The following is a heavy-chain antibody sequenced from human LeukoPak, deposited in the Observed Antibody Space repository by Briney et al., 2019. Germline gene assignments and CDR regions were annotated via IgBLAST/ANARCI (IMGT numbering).Heavy chain of an antibody. V-gene: IGHV4-4*02. CDR1: GGSISSSNW. Sequence: SGTLSLTCAVSGGSISSSNWWSWVRPPPGKGLEWIGEIYHSGSTNYNPSLKSRVTISVDKSKNQFSLKLSSVTAADTAVYYCASGAPYYDFWSGYNNWFDPWGQGTLVTVSS. CDR3: ASGAPYYDFWSGYNNWFDP. J-gene: IGHJ5*02. D-gene: IGHD3-3*01. CDR2: IYHSGST.